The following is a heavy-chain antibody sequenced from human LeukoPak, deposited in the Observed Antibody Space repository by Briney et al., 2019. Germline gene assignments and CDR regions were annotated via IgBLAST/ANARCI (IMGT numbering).Heavy chain of an antibody. Sequence: PSETLSLTCAVYGGSFSGYYWSWIRQPPGKGLEWIGEINHSGSTNYNPSLKSRVTISVDTSKNQFSLKLSSVTAADTAVYYCARADYGPADYRGQGALVTVSS. J-gene: IGHJ4*02. CDR1: GGSFSGYY. D-gene: IGHD4-17*01. CDR3: ARADYGPADY. CDR2: INHSGST. V-gene: IGHV4-34*01.